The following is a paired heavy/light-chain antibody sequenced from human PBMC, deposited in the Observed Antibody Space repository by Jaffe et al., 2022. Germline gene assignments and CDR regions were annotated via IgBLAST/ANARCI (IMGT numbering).Light chain of an antibody. CDR2: GAS. CDR1: QSVSSNY. CDR3: QQYGSSLPWT. Sequence: EIVLTQSPGTLSLSPGERATLSCRASQSVSSNYLAWYQQKPGQSPRLLLYGASSRATGIPDRFSGSGSGTDFTLTISRLEPEDFAVYYCQQYGSSLPWTFGQGTKVEIK. V-gene: IGKV3-20*01. J-gene: IGKJ1*01.
Heavy chain of an antibody. CDR1: GGTFGSFT. D-gene: IGHD3-10*01. J-gene: IGHJ4*01. CDR2: IIPMVGRV. V-gene: IGHV1-69*04. CDR3: ARDRGYYYGSGSTNFLDY. Sequence: QVQLVQSGAEVKKPGSSVKVSCKASGGTFGSFTISWVRQAPGQGLEWMGRIIPMVGRVDYAQKFQGRVTITADKSTSTAYMDLNSLRSEDTAVYYCARDRGYYYGSGSTNFLDYWGQGTLVTVSS.